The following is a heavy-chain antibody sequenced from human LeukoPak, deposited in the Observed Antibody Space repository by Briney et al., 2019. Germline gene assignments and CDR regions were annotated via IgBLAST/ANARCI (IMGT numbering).Heavy chain of an antibody. CDR2: IYYSGST. V-gene: IGHV4-39*01. CDR1: GGSISNDNYY. J-gene: IGHJ3*02. Sequence: KPSETLSLTCTVSGGSISNDNYYWGWIRQPPGKRLEWIGSIYYSGSTYYYPSLKSRVTISVGTSKNQFSLKLSSVTAADTAVYYCARPRGQWLVRDAFDIWGQGTVVTVSS. CDR3: ARPRGQWLVRDAFDI. D-gene: IGHD6-19*01.